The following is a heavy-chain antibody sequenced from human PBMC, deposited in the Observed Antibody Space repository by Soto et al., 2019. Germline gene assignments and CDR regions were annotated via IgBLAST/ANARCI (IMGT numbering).Heavy chain of an antibody. Sequence: GASVKVSCKASGFTFTNSAVRWVRQAPGHGLEWMGRISTYSGNSNYAQKLQGRVTMTTDTSTSTAYMELRSLRFDDTAMYYCARDRGSGYGDYNWSDPWGQGTLVTVSS. CDR2: ISTYSGNS. CDR3: ARDRGSGYGDYNWSDP. D-gene: IGHD4-17*01. V-gene: IGHV1-18*01. CDR1: GFTFTNSA. J-gene: IGHJ5*02.